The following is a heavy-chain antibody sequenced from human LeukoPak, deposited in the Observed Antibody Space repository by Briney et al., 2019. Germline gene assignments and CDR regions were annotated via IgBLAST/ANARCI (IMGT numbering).Heavy chain of an antibody. CDR2: IYSRGRS. CDR1: GDSISTYY. J-gene: IGHJ4*02. CDR3: ARHRGYTYGRTFDY. D-gene: IGHD5-18*01. Sequence: PSETLSLTCNVSGDSISTYYWSWLRQPPGKGLEWIGYIYSRGRSSYNPSLRSRVTISVDTSKNQFSLKLTSVTAADTAFYFCARHRGYTYGRTFDYWGQGTLVTVSS. V-gene: IGHV4-59*08.